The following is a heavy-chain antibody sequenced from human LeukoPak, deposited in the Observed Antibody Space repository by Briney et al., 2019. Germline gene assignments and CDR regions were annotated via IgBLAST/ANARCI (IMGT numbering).Heavy chain of an antibody. CDR1: GFTFSDYY. J-gene: IGHJ4*02. CDR3: AKGPWLEGVFSYFDY. V-gene: IGHV3-11*01. Sequence: PGGSLRLSCAASGFTFSDYYMSWIRQAPGKGLEWVSYISSSGSTIYYADSVKGRFTISRDNSKNTLYLQMNSLRAEDTAVYYCAKGPWLEGVFSYFDYWGQGTLVTVSS. CDR2: ISSSGSTI. D-gene: IGHD6-19*01.